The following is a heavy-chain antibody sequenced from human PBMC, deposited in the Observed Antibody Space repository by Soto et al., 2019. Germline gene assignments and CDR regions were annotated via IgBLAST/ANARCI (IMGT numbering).Heavy chain of an antibody. J-gene: IGHJ4*02. V-gene: IGHV5-51*01. CDR1: GYSFTSYW. CDR3: ARANYYDSSGDYANYFDY. CDR2: IYPGDSDT. D-gene: IGHD3-22*01. Sequence: GESLKISCKGSGYSFTSYWIGWVRQMPGKGLEWMGIIYPGDSDTRYSPSFQGQVTISADKSISTAYLQWSSLKASDTAMYYCARANYYDSSGDYANYFDYWGQGTLVTVSS.